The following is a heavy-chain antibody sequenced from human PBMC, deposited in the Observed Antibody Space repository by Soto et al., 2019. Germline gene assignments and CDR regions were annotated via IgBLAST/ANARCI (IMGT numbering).Heavy chain of an antibody. CDR3: ARAFRDYGDYVYDY. D-gene: IGHD4-17*01. CDR2: INAGNGNT. J-gene: IGHJ4*02. V-gene: IGHV1-3*01. CDR1: GYTFTSYA. Sequence: QVQLVQSGAEVKKPGASVKVSCKASGYTFTSYAMHWVRQAPGQRLEWMGWINAGNGNTKYSQKFQGSGTITRDTSASTAYMELSSLRSEDTAVYYCARAFRDYGDYVYDYWGQGTLVTVSS.